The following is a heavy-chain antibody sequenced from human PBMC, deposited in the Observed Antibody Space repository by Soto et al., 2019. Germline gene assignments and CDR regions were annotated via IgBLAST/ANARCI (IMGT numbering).Heavy chain of an antibody. CDR1: GRYISSYY. CDR3: ARVNWNTVKIGWFDP. CDR2: IYYSVST. D-gene: IGHD4-4*01. Sequence: PLQTLSLTCTVSGRYISSYYWSWILQPPGKGLEWIGYIYYSVSTNYNPSLQSRVTISVDTSKNQFSLKLSSVTAADTAVYYCARVNWNTVKIGWFDPWGQGTLVTVSS. J-gene: IGHJ5*02. V-gene: IGHV4-59*01.